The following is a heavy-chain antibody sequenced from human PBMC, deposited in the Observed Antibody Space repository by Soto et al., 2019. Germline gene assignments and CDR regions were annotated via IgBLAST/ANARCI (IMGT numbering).Heavy chain of an antibody. D-gene: IGHD2-15*01. CDR1: GFTFSSHY. V-gene: IGHV3-7*03. CDR3: AREAIVVEVATMDDAFDI. Sequence: GGSLRLSCAASGFTFSSHYMSWVRQAPGKGLEWVANIKQDGSDKYYVDSVKGRFTISRDNAKNSLFLQMNSLGAEDTGVYYCAREAIVVEVATMDDAFDIWGQGTVVTV. J-gene: IGHJ3*02. CDR2: IKQDGSDK.